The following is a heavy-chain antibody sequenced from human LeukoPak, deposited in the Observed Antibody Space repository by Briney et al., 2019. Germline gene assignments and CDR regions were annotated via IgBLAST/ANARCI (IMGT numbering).Heavy chain of an antibody. D-gene: IGHD6-6*01. J-gene: IGHJ4*02. Sequence: GGSLRLSCAASGFTFDDYAMHWVRQAPGKGLEWVSGISWNSGSIGYADSVKGRFTISRDNAKNSLYLQMNSLRAEDTALYYCAKDRPPYSSSSGFDYWGQGTLVTVSS. CDR2: ISWNSGSI. V-gene: IGHV3-9*01. CDR1: GFTFDDYA. CDR3: AKDRPPYSSSSGFDY.